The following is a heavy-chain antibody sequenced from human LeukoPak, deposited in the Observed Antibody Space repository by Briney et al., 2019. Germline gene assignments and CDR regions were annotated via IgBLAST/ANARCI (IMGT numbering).Heavy chain of an antibody. CDR1: GGSISSYY. CDR3: ARLLAGSSGWQEAYFDY. CDR2: IYYSGST. D-gene: IGHD6-19*01. J-gene: IGHJ4*02. Sequence: SETLSLTCTVSGGSISSYYWSWVRQPPGKGLEWIGYIYYSGSTNYNPSLKSRVTISVDTSKNQFSLKLSSVTAADTAVYYCARLLAGSSGWQEAYFDYWGQGTLVTVSS. V-gene: IGHV4-59*08.